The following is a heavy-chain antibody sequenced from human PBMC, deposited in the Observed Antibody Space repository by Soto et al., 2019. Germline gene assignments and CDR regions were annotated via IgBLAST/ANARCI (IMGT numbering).Heavy chain of an antibody. D-gene: IGHD3-10*01. Sequence: GGSLRLSCTASGFTFDDYGMSWVRQAPGKGLEWVAGLNWNGGSTAYADSVKGRFTISRDNAKNSLYLQMNTLRAEDTALYRCAGAPGAYYYMDIWGKGTTVTVSS. V-gene: IGHV3-20*01. CDR1: GFTFDDYG. CDR2: LNWNGGST. J-gene: IGHJ6*03. CDR3: AGAPGAYYYMDI.